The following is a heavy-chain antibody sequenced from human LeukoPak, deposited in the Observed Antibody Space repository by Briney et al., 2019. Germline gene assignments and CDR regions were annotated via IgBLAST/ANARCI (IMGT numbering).Heavy chain of an antibody. CDR1: GFTVSNNY. CDR2: ISGDGGGGGT. CDR3: AKDFGRNIGGPGY. J-gene: IGHJ4*02. D-gene: IGHD2/OR15-2a*01. V-gene: IGHV3-23*01. Sequence: GGSLRLSCVVSGFTVSNNYIKWVRQAPGGGLEWVSGISGDGGGGGTYYANSVKGRFAISRDNSQSTLYLQMDSVRAEDTAVYYCAKDFGRNIGGPGYWGRGTLVTVSS.